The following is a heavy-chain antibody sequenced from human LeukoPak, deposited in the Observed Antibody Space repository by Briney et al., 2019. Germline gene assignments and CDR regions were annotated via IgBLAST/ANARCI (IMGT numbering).Heavy chain of an antibody. D-gene: IGHD3-3*01. V-gene: IGHV4-39*01. CDR1: GGSISSSSYY. CDR2: IYYSGST. Sequence: SETLSLTCTVSGGSISSSSYYWGWIRQPPGKGLEWIGSIYYSGSTYYNPSLKSRVTISVDTSKNQFSLKLSSVTAADTAVYYCARRPVSWYSKGFLAYFDYWGQGTLVTVSS. J-gene: IGHJ4*02. CDR3: ARRPVSWYSKGFLAYFDY.